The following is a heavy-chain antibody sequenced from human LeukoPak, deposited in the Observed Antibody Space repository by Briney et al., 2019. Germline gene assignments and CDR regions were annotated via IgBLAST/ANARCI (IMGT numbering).Heavy chain of an antibody. D-gene: IGHD2-15*01. CDR2: TNQSGRDK. V-gene: IGHV3-7*03. J-gene: IGHJ4*02. CDR3: AREYCSGGTCYAPGY. CDR1: GFTFSDYW. Sequence: GGSLRLSCAASGFTFSDYWMTWVRQTPGKTLEWMATTNQSGRDKYYVPSVEGRFTLSRDNAKNSLYLQMNNLRAEDTAIYYCAREYCSGGTCYAPGYWGQGTLVTVSS.